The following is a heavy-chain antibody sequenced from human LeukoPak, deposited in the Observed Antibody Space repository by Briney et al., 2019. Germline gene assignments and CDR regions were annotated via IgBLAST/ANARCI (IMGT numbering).Heavy chain of an antibody. Sequence: SGGSLRLSCAASGFTFSNYAMSWVRQAPGKGLEWVSGISGSGSSTYYADSVKGRFAISRDNSKNTLYLQMNSLRAEDTAVYYCAKAIHSYGSTGCDYWGQGTLVTVSS. J-gene: IGHJ4*02. D-gene: IGHD5-18*01. CDR1: GFTFSNYA. CDR3: AKAIHSYGSTGCDY. V-gene: IGHV3-23*01. CDR2: ISGSGSST.